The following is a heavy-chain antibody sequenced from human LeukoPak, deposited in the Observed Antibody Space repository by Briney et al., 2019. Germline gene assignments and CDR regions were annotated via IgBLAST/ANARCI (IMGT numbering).Heavy chain of an antibody. CDR1: GFPFSSYS. D-gene: IGHD4-17*01. CDR2: IISSSSYI. CDR3: ARVGRTVTTSTGDY. V-gene: IGHV3-21*01. Sequence: GALRLSCAASGFPFSSYSMNWGRPAPGKGLGWVSSIISSSSYIYYADSVKGRFTISRDNAKNSLYLQMNSLRAEDTAVYYCARVGRTVTTSTGDYWGQGTLVTVSS. J-gene: IGHJ4*02.